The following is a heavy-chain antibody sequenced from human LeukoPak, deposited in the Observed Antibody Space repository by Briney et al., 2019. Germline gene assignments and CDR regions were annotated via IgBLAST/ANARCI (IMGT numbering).Heavy chain of an antibody. CDR1: GAPISSNNW. J-gene: IGHJ3*02. D-gene: IGHD4-17*01. V-gene: IGHV4-4*02. CDR2: IYHSGST. CDR3: ARREANGDRTIHDAFDI. Sequence: SETLSLTCAVSGAPISSNNWWWSWVRQPPGKGLEWIGEIYHSGSTNYNPSLKSRVTISVDKSKNQFSLKLSSVTAADTAVYYCARREANGDRTIHDAFDIWGQGTMVTVSS.